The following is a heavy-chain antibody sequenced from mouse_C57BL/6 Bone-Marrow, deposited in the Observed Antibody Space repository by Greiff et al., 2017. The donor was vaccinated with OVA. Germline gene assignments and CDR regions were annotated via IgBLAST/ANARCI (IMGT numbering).Heavy chain of an antibody. V-gene: IGHV1-54*01. CDR1: GYAFTNYL. D-gene: IGHD1-1*02. J-gene: IGHJ2*01. Sequence: VQLQQSGAELVRPGTSVKVSCKASGYAFTNYLIEWVKQRPGQGLEWIGVINSGSGGTNYNEKFKGKATLTADKSSSTAYMQLSSLTSEDSAVYFCARWWLPFDYWGQGTTLTVSS. CDR2: INSGSGGT. CDR3: ARWWLPFDY.